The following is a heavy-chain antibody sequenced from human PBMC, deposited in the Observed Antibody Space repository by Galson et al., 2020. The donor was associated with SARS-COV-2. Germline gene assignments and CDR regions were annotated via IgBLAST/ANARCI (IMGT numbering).Heavy chain of an antibody. CDR2: IITIFGTA. D-gene: IGHD2-2*01. CDR3: ARDGVVVPAAIGLFAMDV. Sequence: KISCKASGGTFSSYAISWVRQTPGQGLEWLGRIITIFGTANYAQKYQGRVTITADESTSTAYMELSSLRSEDTALYCCARDGVVVPAAIGLFAMDVWGQGTTVTVSS. CDR1: GGTFSSYA. J-gene: IGHJ6*02. V-gene: IGHV1-69*01.